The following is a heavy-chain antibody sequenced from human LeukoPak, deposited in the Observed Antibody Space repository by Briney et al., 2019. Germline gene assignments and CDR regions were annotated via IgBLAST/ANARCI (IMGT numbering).Heavy chain of an antibody. CDR3: ARDLLHYDILTGLVVGPSTFDI. CDR1: GGSISSYY. D-gene: IGHD3-9*01. J-gene: IGHJ3*02. V-gene: IGHV4-59*01. CDR2: IYYSGST. Sequence: SETLSLTCTVSGGSISSYYWSWIRQPPGKGLEGIGYIYYSGSTNYNPSLKSRVTISVDTSKNQFSLKLSSVTAADTAVYYCARDLLHYDILTGLVVGPSTFDIWGQGTMVTVSS.